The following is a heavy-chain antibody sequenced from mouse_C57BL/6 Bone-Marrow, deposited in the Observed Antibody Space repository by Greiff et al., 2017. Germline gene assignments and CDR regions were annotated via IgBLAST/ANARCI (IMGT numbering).Heavy chain of an antibody. CDR1: GYTFTSYW. V-gene: IGHV1-55*01. CDR3: ARDDYVDWYFDV. CDR2: IYPGSGST. D-gene: IGHD2-4*01. Sequence: QVQLQQPGAELVKPGASVKMSCKASGYTFTSYWITWVKQRPGQGLEWIGDIYPGSGSTNYNEKFKSKATLTVDTSSSTAYMQLSSLTSEDSAVYYGARDDYVDWYFDVWGTGTTVTVSS. J-gene: IGHJ1*03.